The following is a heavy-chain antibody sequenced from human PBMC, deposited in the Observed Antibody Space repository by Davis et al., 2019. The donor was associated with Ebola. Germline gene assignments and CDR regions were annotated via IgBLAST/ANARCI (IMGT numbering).Heavy chain of an antibody. CDR3: ARGQRSAFDY. Sequence: HSQTLSLTCAISGDSVSSNSVAWHWIRQSPSRGLEWLGRTAYRSKWHYDYAVSVKSRISIDPDTSKNQFSLQLNSVTPEDTAVYYCARGQRSAFDYWGQGTLVTVSS. CDR1: GDSVSSNSVA. J-gene: IGHJ4*02. D-gene: IGHD6-25*01. V-gene: IGHV6-1*01. CDR2: TAYRSKWHY.